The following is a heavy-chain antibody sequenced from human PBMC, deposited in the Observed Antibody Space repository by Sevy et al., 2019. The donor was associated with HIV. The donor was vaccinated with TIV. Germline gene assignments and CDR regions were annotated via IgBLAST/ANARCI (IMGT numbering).Heavy chain of an antibody. D-gene: IGHD6-19*01. J-gene: IGHJ4*02. V-gene: IGHV3-23*01. Sequence: GGSLRLSCPTSGFSFYTYAMTWVRHAPGKGLEWVASITDNGAKTFYADSVKGRFTISRDNSQSTLFLHMNSLRGDDTAVYFCAKTEYTSGWFYWGQGTLVTVSS. CDR2: ITDNGAKT. CDR1: GFSFYTYA. CDR3: AKTEYTSGWFY.